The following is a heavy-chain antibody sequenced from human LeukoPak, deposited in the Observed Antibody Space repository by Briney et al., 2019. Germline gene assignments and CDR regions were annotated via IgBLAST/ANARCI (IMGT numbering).Heavy chain of an antibody. CDR3: ARLKTSFNYFDY. J-gene: IGHJ4*02. V-gene: IGHV4-4*09. CDR1: GDSISGYY. CDR2: VYTSGST. Sequence: SETLSLTCTVSGDSISGYYWTWIRQPPGKGLEWIGYVYTSGSTNHNPSLKSRVTISVDTSKNQFSLKLSSVTAADTALYYCARLKTSFNYFDYWGQGTLVTVSS. D-gene: IGHD6-6*01.